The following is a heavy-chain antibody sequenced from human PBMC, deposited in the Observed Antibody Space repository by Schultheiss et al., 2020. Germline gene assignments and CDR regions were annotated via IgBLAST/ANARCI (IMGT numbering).Heavy chain of an antibody. D-gene: IGHD6-13*01. CDR3: ARDRAAAGRRSDAFDI. J-gene: IGHJ3*02. V-gene: IGHV4-59*02. CDR2: IYYSGST. Sequence: GSLRLSCAASGFTVSSNYMSWIRQPPGKGLEWIGYIYYSGSTNYNPSLKSRVTISVDTSKNQFSLKLSSVTAADTAVYYCARDRAAAGRRSDAFDIWGQGTMVTVS. CDR1: GFTVSSNY.